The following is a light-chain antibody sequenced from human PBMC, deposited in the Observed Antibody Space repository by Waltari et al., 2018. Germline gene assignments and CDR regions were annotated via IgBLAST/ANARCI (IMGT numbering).Light chain of an antibody. J-gene: IGLJ3*02. Sequence: QSALTQPDSVSGSPGQPITIPCTGITIDLGGRKYVPWYQHRPGEAPKVLIYDVNNRASGVPTRFSGSKSGNSASLTISGLQTEDEADYYCSSYTSSTTGMFGGGTRVTVL. V-gene: IGLV2-14*03. CDR1: TIDLGGRKY. CDR2: DVN. CDR3: SSYTSSTTGM.